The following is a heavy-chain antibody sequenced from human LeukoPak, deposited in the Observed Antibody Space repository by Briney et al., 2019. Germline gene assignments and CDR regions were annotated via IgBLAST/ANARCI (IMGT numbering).Heavy chain of an antibody. CDR3: AGLSRLFGDAFDI. CDR1: GYTFTSYS. CDR2: INPSGSST. D-gene: IGHD3-10*02. J-gene: IGHJ3*02. Sequence: GASVKVSCKASGYTFTSYSLHWVRQAPGQGLEWMGIINPSGSSTSYAQKFQGRVTITRDMSTSTVYMELSSLRSEDTAVYYCAGLSRLFGDAFDIWGQGTMVTVSS. V-gene: IGHV1-46*01.